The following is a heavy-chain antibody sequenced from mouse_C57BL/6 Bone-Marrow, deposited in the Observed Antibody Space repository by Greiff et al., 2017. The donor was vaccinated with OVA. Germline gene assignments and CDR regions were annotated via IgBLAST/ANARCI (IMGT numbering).Heavy chain of an antibody. Sequence: QVQLQQPGAELVKPGASVKMSCKASGYTFTSYWITWVKQRPGQGLEWIGDIYPGSGSTNYNEKFKSKATLTVDTSSSTAYMQLSSLTSEDSAVYYCARGFHYYGRGYYAMDYWGQGTSVTVSS. D-gene: IGHD1-1*01. CDR2: IYPGSGST. CDR1: GYTFTSYW. J-gene: IGHJ4*01. V-gene: IGHV1-55*01. CDR3: ARGFHYYGRGYYAMDY.